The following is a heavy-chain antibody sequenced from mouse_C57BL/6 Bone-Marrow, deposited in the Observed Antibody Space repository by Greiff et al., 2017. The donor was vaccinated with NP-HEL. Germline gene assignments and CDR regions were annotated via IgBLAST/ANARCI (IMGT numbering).Heavy chain of an antibody. CDR3: TGLGLRRAMDY. CDR1: GFTFSNYW. V-gene: IGHV6-3*01. D-gene: IGHD2-4*01. Sequence: EVKLMESGGGLVQPGGSMKLSCVASGFTFSNYWMNWVRQSPEKGLEWVAQIRLKSDNYATHYAESVKGRFTISRDDSKSSVYLQMNNLRAEDTGIYYCTGLGLRRAMDYWGQGTSVTVSS. CDR2: IRLKSDNYAT. J-gene: IGHJ4*01.